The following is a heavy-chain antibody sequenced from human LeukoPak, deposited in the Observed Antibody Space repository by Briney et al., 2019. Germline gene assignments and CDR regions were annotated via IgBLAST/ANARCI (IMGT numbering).Heavy chain of an antibody. J-gene: IGHJ4*02. D-gene: IGHD3-10*01. CDR3: AKASWFGELLSTFDY. V-gene: IGHV3-9*01. Sequence: PGRSLRLSCAASGFTFEDYAMHWVRQAPGKGLEWVSGVSWNSGSIGCADSVKGRFPISRDNATNSLYLQMNSLSAEDTALDYCAKASWFGELLSTFDYWGQGTLVTVSS. CDR1: GFTFEDYA. CDR2: VSWNSGSI.